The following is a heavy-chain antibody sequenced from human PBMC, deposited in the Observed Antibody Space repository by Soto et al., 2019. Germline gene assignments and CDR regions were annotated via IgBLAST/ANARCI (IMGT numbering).Heavy chain of an antibody. D-gene: IGHD3-10*01. V-gene: IGHV4-34*01. Sequence: QVQLQQWGAGLLKPSETLSLTCAVYGGSFSGYYWSWIRQPPGKGLEWIGEINHSGSTNYNPSLKSRVTISADTSKNQFSLKLSSVTAADTAVYYCASRRLWFGGSDYWGQGTLVTVSS. CDR3: ASRRLWFGGSDY. J-gene: IGHJ4*02. CDR2: INHSGST. CDR1: GGSFSGYY.